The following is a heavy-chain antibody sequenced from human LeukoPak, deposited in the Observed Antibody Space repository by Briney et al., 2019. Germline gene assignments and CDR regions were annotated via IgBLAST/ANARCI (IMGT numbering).Heavy chain of an antibody. CDR1: GFTFSSYA. D-gene: IGHD6-6*01. Sequence: GGSLRLSCSASGFTFSSYAMHWVRQAPGKGLEYVSAISSNGGSTYYADSVKGRFTISRDNSKNTLYLQMNSLRAEDTAVYYCAKEAVRAALNWGQGTLVTVSS. CDR3: AKEAVRAALN. J-gene: IGHJ4*02. CDR2: ISSNGGST. V-gene: IGHV3-64*04.